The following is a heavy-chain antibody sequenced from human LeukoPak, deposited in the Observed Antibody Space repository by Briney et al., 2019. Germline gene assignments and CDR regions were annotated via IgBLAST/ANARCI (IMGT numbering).Heavy chain of an antibody. D-gene: IGHD3-9*01. CDR2: IYSGGST. CDR3: ARGQGRRTILRYFDWLFGDFDY. Sequence: GGSLRLSCAASGFTVSSNYMSWVRQAPGKGLEWVSVIYSGGSTYYADSVKGRFTISRDNAKNSLYLQMNSLRAEDTAVYYCARGQGRRTILRYFDWLFGDFDYWGQGTLVTVSS. J-gene: IGHJ4*02. V-gene: IGHV3-53*01. CDR1: GFTVSSNY.